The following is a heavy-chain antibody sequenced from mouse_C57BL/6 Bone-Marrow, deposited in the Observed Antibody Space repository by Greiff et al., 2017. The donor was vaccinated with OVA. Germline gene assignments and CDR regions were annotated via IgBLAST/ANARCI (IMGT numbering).Heavy chain of an antibody. D-gene: IGHD2-3*01. Sequence: QVQLQQPGAELVRPGSSVKLSCKASGYTFTSYWMHLVKQRPIQGLEWIGNIDPSDSETHYNQKFKDKATLTVDKSSSTAYMQLSSLTSEDSAVYYCARLDGYYAYFDYWGQGTTLTVSS. CDR1: GYTFTSYW. CDR3: ARLDGYYAYFDY. V-gene: IGHV1-52*01. J-gene: IGHJ2*01. CDR2: IDPSDSET.